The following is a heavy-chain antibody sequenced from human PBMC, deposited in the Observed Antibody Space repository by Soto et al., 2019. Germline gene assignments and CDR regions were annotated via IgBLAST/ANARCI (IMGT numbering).Heavy chain of an antibody. D-gene: IGHD6-19*01. J-gene: IGHJ4*02. CDR1: GYTFTSYD. Sequence: ASVKVSCEASGYTFTSYDINWVRQATGQGLEWLGWMNPNSGNTGYAQKFQGRVAMTRDTSISTAYMELSSLRSEDTAIYYCARGEYSSGWYGYWGQGTLVTVSS. CDR3: ARGEYSSGWYGY. V-gene: IGHV1-8*01. CDR2: MNPNSGNT.